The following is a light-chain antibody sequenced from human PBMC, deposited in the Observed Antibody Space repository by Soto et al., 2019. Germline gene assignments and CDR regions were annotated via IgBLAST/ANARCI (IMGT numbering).Light chain of an antibody. CDR2: GAS. CDR1: QSVSSSY. Sequence: DIVFTQSPGTLSLSPGERATLSCRASQSVSSSYLAWYQQKPGQAPRLLIYGASSRATGIPDRFSGSGSGTDFTLTIRRLEPEDFAVYYCQQYGSSLTWTFGQGTKVDIK. CDR3: QQYGSSLTWT. J-gene: IGKJ1*01. V-gene: IGKV3-20*01.